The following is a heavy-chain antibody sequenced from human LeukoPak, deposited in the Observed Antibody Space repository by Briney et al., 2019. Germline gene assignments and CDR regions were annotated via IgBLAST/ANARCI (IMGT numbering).Heavy chain of an antibody. CDR1: GFTFSKYW. CDR2: MKQDGGEK. Sequence: GGSLRLSCAASGFTFSKYWMSWVRQAPGKGLEWVANMKQDGGEKYYVDSVKGRFTISRDNAKNSQYLQMNSLRGGDTAVYYCARNLHDYWGQGTLVTVSS. CDR3: ARNLHDY. J-gene: IGHJ4*02. V-gene: IGHV3-7*01.